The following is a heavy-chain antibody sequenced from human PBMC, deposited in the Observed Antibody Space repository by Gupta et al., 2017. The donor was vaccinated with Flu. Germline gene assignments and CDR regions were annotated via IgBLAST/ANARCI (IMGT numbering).Heavy chain of an antibody. J-gene: IGHJ4*02. Sequence: TFSTYYINWVGQSPGKGLEWVSSISSSSSYIYYADAVKGRLTISRDNAKNSLYLPMNSLRAEDTAVYYCARMYDLRYPFDYWGQGTLGTVSS. D-gene: IGHD3-3*01. CDR3: ARMYDLRYPFDY. CDR2: ISSSSSYI. CDR1: TFSTYY. V-gene: IGHV3-21*01.